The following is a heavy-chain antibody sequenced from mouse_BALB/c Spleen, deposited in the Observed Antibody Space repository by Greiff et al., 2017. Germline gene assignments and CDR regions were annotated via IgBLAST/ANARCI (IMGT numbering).Heavy chain of an antibody. CDR3: AEGNWGDY. J-gene: IGHJ4*01. CDR1: GFNIKDTY. CDR2: IDPANGNT. Sequence: VQLKESGAELVKPGASVKLSCTASGFNIKDTYMHWVKQRPEQGLEWIGRIDPANGNTKYDPKFQGKATITADTSSNTAYLQLSSLTSEDTAVYYCAEGNWGDYWGQGTSVTVSS. D-gene: IGHD4-1*01. V-gene: IGHV14-3*02.